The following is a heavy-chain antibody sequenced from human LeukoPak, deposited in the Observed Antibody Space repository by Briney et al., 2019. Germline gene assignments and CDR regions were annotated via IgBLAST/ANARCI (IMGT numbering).Heavy chain of an antibody. Sequence: ASETLSLTCTVSGGSISSYYWSWIRQPPGKGLERIGYIHYSGSTKYNPSLKSRVTISVDTSKNQFSLKLNSVTAADTAVYFCARESGSSGYLPFDYWGQGTLVTVSS. CDR1: GGSISSYY. CDR2: IHYSGST. V-gene: IGHV4-59*01. D-gene: IGHD3-22*01. CDR3: ARESGSSGYLPFDY. J-gene: IGHJ4*02.